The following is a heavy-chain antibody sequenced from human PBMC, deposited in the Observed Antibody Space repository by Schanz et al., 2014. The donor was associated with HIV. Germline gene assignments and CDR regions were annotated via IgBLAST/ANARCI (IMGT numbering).Heavy chain of an antibody. J-gene: IGHJ4*02. D-gene: IGHD3-10*01. Sequence: EVQLLESGGGLVQPGGSLRLSCAVSGFTITSYGMSWVRQAPGKGLEWVANIKEDGSEKYHADSVKGRFTISRDNARTSLYLQMNSLRAEDTAVYYCARVFGRTYGLPDYWGQGTLVTVSS. V-gene: IGHV3-7*03. CDR1: GFTITSYG. CDR2: IKEDGSEK. CDR3: ARVFGRTYGLPDY.